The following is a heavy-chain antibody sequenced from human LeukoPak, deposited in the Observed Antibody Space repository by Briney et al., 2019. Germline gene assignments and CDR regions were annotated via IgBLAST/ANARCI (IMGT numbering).Heavy chain of an antibody. CDR2: IHYSGST. CDR3: ARHGQNDGYQLDY. D-gene: IGHD5-24*01. Sequence: PSETLSLTCTVSGVSISGYYWSWIRQPPGKGLKWRAYIHYSGSTNYHPPLSSRLTISVDTSKNQLSLKLNAVADADTAVYYCARHGQNDGYQLDYWGQGIRVSVSS. CDR1: GVSISGYY. V-gene: IGHV4-59*08. J-gene: IGHJ4*02.